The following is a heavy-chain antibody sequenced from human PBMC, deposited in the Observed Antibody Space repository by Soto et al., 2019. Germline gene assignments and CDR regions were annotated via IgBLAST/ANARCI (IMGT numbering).Heavy chain of an antibody. J-gene: IGHJ6*02. CDR1: GGTFSSYA. V-gene: IGHV1-69*13. Sequence: PVKVSFKASGGTFSSYAISWVRQAPGQGLEWMGGIIPIFGTANYAQKFQGRVTITADESTSTAYMELSSLRSEDTAVYYCARDEGTDYYYYGMDVWGQGTTVTVSS. CDR2: IIPIFGTA. CDR3: ARDEGTDYYYYGMDV. D-gene: IGHD1-1*01.